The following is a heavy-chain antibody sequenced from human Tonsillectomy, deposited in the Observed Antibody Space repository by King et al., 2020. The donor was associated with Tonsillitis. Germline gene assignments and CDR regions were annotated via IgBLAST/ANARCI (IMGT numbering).Heavy chain of an antibody. J-gene: IGHJ4*02. V-gene: IGHV4-4*02. CDR2: IYHRGST. CDR1: GGSISSSNW. Sequence: VQLQESGPGLVKPSGTLSLTCAVSGGSISSSNWWSWVHQPPGKGLGWIGEIYHRGSTNYNPSLKSRATISVDKSKNQFSRKLSSVTAAATAVYYCARDAPLYCSSTSCYAFDYWGQGTLVTVSS. CDR3: ARDAPLYCSSTSCYAFDY. D-gene: IGHD2-2*01.